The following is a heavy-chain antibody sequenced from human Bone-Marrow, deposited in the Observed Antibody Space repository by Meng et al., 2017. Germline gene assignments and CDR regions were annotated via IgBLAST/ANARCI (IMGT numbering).Heavy chain of an antibody. CDR3: RLAYCMGDCVDY. Sequence: QVQGQQWGAGLLKPSETLSLTCAFYGGSFSAYDWSGIRQPPGKGLEWLGQINHSGSTNDNPSLKSRVTISIDTSRNQLSLKLSSVTAADTAVYYCRLAYCMGDCVDYWGQGTLVTVSS. CDR2: INHSGST. J-gene: IGHJ4*02. CDR1: GGSFSAYD. D-gene: IGHD2-21*01. V-gene: IGHV4-34*01.